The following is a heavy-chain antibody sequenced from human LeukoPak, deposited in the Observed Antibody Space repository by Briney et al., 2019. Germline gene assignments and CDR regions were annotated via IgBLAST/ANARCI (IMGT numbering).Heavy chain of an antibody. D-gene: IGHD3-16*01. CDR1: GFTFSSYE. V-gene: IGHV3-48*03. CDR2: ISSSGSTI. CDR3: ARGGGSWGFDF. J-gene: IGHJ4*02. Sequence: GGSLRLSCAASGFTFSSYEMNWVRQAPGKGLEWVSYISSSGSTIYYADSVKGRFTISRDNAKKSLYLQMNSLRAEDTAVYYWARGGGSWGFDFWGQGTLVTVSS.